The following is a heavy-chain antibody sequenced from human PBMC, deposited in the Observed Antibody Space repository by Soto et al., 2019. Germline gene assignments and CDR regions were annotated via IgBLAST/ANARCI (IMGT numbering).Heavy chain of an antibody. D-gene: IGHD3-10*01. CDR2: IIPIFGTA. V-gene: IGHV1-69*01. CDR3: AVYKPCWAQGYLFDA. Sequence: SVNGSCKASGGTFSSYAISWVRQAPGQGIEWMGGIIPIFGTANYAQKFQGRVTITADESTSTAYMELSSLRSEDTAVYYCAVYKPCWAQGYLFDACGRVTLV. J-gene: IGHJ5*02. CDR1: GGTFSSYA.